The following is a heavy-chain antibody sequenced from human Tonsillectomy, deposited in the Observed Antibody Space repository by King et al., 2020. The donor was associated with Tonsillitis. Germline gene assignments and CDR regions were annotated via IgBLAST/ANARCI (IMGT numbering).Heavy chain of an antibody. Sequence: VQLVESGGGLVQPGGSLRLSCAASGFTFTTYAMSWVRQAPGKELEWVSSISASGGSTYHADSLKGRFTISRDNSKNTLYLEMDSLRAEDTALYYCAKAGRWYNGTYYRDLYYFDLWGQGTLVTVSS. D-gene: IGHD1-26*01. CDR1: GFTFTTYA. J-gene: IGHJ4*02. CDR3: AKAGRWYNGTYYRDLYYFDL. CDR2: ISASGGST. V-gene: IGHV3-23*04.